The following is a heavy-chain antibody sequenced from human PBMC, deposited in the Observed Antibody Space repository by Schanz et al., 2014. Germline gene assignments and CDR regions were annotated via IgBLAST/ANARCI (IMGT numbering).Heavy chain of an antibody. D-gene: IGHD1-1*01. CDR1: GITFSSHS. CDR3: ARDRRNADLDY. CDR2: ITYNGGTI. V-gene: IGHV3-48*01. Sequence: EVQLVESGGGLVEPGGSLRLSCAASGITFSSHSFNWVRQAPGKGLEWISYITYNGGTIYYADSVKGRFTISRDNAKNSLYLEMNSLRAEDTALYYCARDRRNADLDYWGQGTLVTASS. J-gene: IGHJ4*02.